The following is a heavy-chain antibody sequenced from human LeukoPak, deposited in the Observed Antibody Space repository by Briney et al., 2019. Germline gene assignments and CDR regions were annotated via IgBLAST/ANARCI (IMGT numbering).Heavy chain of an antibody. CDR1: GFTFSTYW. CDR3: ATSARTYIGSSLDY. V-gene: IGHV3-74*01. D-gene: IGHD2-15*01. Sequence: GGSLRLSCAASGFTFSTYWMHWVRQDPGKGQVWVSRISSDASITSYADPVKGRFTISRDNAKNTLYLQMNSLRAEDTALYYCATSARTYIGSSLDYWGQGTLVTVSS. CDR2: ISSDASIT. J-gene: IGHJ4*02.